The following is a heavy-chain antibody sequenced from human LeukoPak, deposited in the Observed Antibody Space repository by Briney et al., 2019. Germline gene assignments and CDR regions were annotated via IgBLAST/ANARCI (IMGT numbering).Heavy chain of an antibody. CDR3: ANQANSGRYDY. D-gene: IGHD5-12*01. J-gene: IGHJ4*02. CDR1: GFTFSSYG. V-gene: IGHV3-30*02. Sequence: PGGSLRLSCAASGFTFSSYGMHWVRQAPGKGLEWVAFIRYDGSNKYYADSMKGRFTISRDNSKNTLYLQMNSLRAEDTAVYYCANQANSGRYDYWGQGTLVTVSS. CDR2: IRYDGSNK.